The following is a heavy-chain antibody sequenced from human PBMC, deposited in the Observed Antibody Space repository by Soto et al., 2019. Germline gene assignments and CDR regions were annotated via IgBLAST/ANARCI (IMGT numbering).Heavy chain of an antibody. V-gene: IGHV4-31*03. D-gene: IGHD3-10*01. CDR2: IYYSGST. Sequence: QVQLQESGPGLVKSSQTLSLTCTVSGGSISSDDNYWSWIRQHPGKGLEWIGYIYYSGSTNYNPYLKIRVTRAVDTSKNPVALKLSSVSVSDSAVYNCARARIVRGIISYHGMDAWGQGTTVTVSS. CDR1: GGSISSDDNY. CDR3: ARARIVRGIISYHGMDA. J-gene: IGHJ6*02.